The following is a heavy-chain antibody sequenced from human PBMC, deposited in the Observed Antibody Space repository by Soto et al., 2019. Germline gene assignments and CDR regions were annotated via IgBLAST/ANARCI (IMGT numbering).Heavy chain of an antibody. CDR2: ISYDGSNK. J-gene: IGHJ6*02. CDR3: AKDRRPNYYYGMDV. CDR1: GFTFSSYG. V-gene: IGHV3-30*18. D-gene: IGHD6-25*01. Sequence: QVQLVESGGGVVQPGRSLRLSCAASGFTFSSYGTHWVRQAPGKGLEWVAVISYDGSNKYYADSVKGRFTISRDNSKNTLYLQMNSLRAEDTAVYYCAKDRRPNYYYGMDVWGQGTTVTVSS.